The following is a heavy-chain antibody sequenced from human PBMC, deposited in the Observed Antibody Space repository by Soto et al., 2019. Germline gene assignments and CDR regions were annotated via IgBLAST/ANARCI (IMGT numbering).Heavy chain of an antibody. D-gene: IGHD3-3*01. J-gene: IGHJ3*02. CDR3: ARDRYDFWSGQPVSAFDI. Sequence: SETLSLTCTVSGGSISSGGYYWSWIRQHPGKGLEWIGYIYYSGSTYYNPSLKSRVTISVDTSKNQFSLKLSSVTAADTAVYYCARDRYDFWSGQPVSAFDIWGQGTMVTV. CDR1: GGSISSGGYY. CDR2: IYYSGST. V-gene: IGHV4-31*03.